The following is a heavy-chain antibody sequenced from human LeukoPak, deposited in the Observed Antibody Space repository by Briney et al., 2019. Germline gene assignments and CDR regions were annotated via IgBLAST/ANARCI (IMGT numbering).Heavy chain of an antibody. CDR2: MNPKSGNT. CDR1: GYTFTSYD. V-gene: IGHV1-8*01. CDR3: AKIGAAARRTPNPRWFDP. J-gene: IGHJ5*02. D-gene: IGHD6-6*01. Sequence: ASVKVSCKASGYTFTSYDINWVRQAAGQGLEWMGWMNPKSGNTGYALKFQGRVSMTWNTSISTAYMELSSLKSEDTAVYYCAKIGAAARRTPNPRWFDPWGQGTLVTVSS.